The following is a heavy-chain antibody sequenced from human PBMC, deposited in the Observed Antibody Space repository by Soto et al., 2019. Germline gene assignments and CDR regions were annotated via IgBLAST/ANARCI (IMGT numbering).Heavy chain of an antibody. J-gene: IGHJ3*02. D-gene: IGHD6-6*01. CDR2: IKSKTDGGTT. Sequence: GGSLRLSCAASGFTFSNAWMNWVRQAPGKGLEWVGRIKSKTDGGTTDYAAPVKGRFTISRDDSKNTLYLQMNSLKTEDTAVYYCARAWYSSSLDAFDIWGQGTMVTVSS. CDR1: GFTFSNAW. CDR3: ARAWYSSSLDAFDI. V-gene: IGHV3-15*07.